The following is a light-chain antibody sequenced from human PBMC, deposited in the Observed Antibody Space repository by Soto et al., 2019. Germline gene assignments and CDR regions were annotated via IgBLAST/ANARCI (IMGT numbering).Light chain of an antibody. CDR2: DNN. V-gene: IGLV1-51*01. CDR1: SSNIGNNY. J-gene: IGLJ2*01. CDR3: AVWDDSLDGVV. Sequence: QSVLTQPPSVSAAPRQKVTISCSGSSSNIGNNYVSWYHRVPGTAPKLLIYDNNERPSGIPDRFSGSKSGTSASLAISGLQSEDEADYYCAVWDDSLDGVVFGGGTKLTVL.